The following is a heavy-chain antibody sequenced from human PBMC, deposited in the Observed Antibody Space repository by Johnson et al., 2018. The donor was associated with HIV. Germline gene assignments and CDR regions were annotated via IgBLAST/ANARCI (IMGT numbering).Heavy chain of an antibody. CDR1: GFTFDDYA. CDR2: ISWNSGNI. Sequence: VQLVESGGGLVQPGRSLRLSCAASGFTFDDYAIHWVRQAPGKGLEWVSGISWNSGNIGYADSVKGRFTISRDNSKNTLYLQMNSLRAGDTALDYCAKEEGRITMIGDGFDIWGQGTMVTVSS. J-gene: IGHJ3*02. D-gene: IGHD3-22*01. V-gene: IGHV3-9*01. CDR3: AKEEGRITMIGDGFDI.